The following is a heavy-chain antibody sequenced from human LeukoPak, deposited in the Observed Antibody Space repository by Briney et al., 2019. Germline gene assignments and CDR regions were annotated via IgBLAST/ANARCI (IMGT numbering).Heavy chain of an antibody. J-gene: IGHJ4*02. CDR1: GFTFSSYA. D-gene: IGHD3-10*01. V-gene: IGHV3-23*01. Sequence: GGSLRLSCAASGFTFSSYAMSWVRQAPGRGLEWVSAISSRDGRTYYTDSVKGRFTISRDNSRDTLYLQMNSLRAEDTAVYYCARDETGGYFENWGQGTLVTVSS. CDR2: ISSRDGRT. CDR3: ARDETGGYFEN.